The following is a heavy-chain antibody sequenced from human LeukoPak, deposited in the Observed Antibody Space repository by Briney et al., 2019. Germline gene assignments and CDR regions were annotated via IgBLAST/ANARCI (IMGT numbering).Heavy chain of an antibody. Sequence: GESLKISCKGSGYSFTSYWIGWVRQMPGKGLEWMGIIYPGDSDTRYSPSFQGQVTISSDKSISTAYLQWSSLKASDTAMYYCARDIGDGEVVAPGAFDIWGQGTMVTVSS. CDR2: IYPGDSDT. D-gene: IGHD3-22*01. CDR3: ARDIGDGEVVAPGAFDI. J-gene: IGHJ3*02. V-gene: IGHV5-51*01. CDR1: GYSFTSYW.